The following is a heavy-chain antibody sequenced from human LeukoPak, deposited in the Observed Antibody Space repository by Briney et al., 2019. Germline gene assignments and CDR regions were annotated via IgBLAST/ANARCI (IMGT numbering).Heavy chain of an antibody. Sequence: SETLSLTCTVSGASISNGNYYWSWIRQPPGKGLEWIGYIYYSGSTYYNPSLESRVTLSVDTSKNQSSLKLNPVTAADTAVYYCARVPRYSSGEFDPWGQGTLVTVSS. CDR3: ARVPRYSSGEFDP. D-gene: IGHD6-19*01. CDR1: GASISNGNYY. CDR2: IYYSGST. V-gene: IGHV4-30-4*01. J-gene: IGHJ5*02.